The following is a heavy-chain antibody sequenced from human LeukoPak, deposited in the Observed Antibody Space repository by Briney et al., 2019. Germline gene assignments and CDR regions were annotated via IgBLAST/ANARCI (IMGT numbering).Heavy chain of an antibody. V-gene: IGHV4-39*07. CDR3: ARFYDILTGYSCFDY. CDR1: GGSISSSSYY. CDR2: IYYSGST. J-gene: IGHJ4*02. Sequence: SETLSLTCTVSGGSISSSSYYWGWIRQPPGKGLEWIGSIYYSGSTYYNPSLKSRVTISVDTSKNQFSLKLSSVTAADTAVYYCARFYDILTGYSCFDYWGQGTLVTVSS. D-gene: IGHD3-9*01.